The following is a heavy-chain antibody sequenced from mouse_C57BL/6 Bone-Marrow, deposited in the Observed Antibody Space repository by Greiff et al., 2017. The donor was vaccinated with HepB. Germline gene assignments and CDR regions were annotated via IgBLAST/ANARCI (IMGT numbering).Heavy chain of an antibody. D-gene: IGHD1-1*01. V-gene: IGHV5-4*01. Sequence: EVKLMESGGGLVKPGGSLKLSCAASGFTFSSYAMSWVRQTPEKRLEWVATISDGGSYTYYPDNVKGRFTISRDNAKNNLYLQMSHLKSEDTAMYYCARDKITTVVEYFDVWGTGTTVTVSS. CDR1: GFTFSSYA. J-gene: IGHJ1*03. CDR2: ISDGGSYT. CDR3: ARDKITTVVEYFDV.